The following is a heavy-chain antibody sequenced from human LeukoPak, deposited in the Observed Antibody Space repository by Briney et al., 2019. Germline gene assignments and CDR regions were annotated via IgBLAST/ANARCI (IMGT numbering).Heavy chain of an antibody. V-gene: IGHV4-59*08. J-gene: IGHJ6*02. CDR3: ARQSGIAVATGAYYYYYGMDV. Sequence: SETLSLTCTVSGGSISSYYWSWIRQPPGKGLEWIGYIYYSGSTNYNPSLKSRVTISVDTSKNQFSLKLSSVTAADTAVYYCARQSGIAVATGAYYYYYGMDVWGQGTTVTVSS. D-gene: IGHD6-19*01. CDR2: IYYSGST. CDR1: GGSISSYY.